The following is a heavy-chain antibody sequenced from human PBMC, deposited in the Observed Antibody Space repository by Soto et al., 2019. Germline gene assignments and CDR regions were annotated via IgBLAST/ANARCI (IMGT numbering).Heavy chain of an antibody. CDR1: GYTFTSYA. J-gene: IGHJ4*02. D-gene: IGHD3-22*01. V-gene: IGHV1-3*01. Sequence: ASVKVSCKASGYTFTSYAMHWVRQAPGQRLEWMGWINAGNGNTEYSQKFQGRVTITRDTSASTAYMELSSLRSEDTAVYYCAREPIFVFYYDSSGYYYVSDYWGQGTLVTVSS. CDR2: INAGNGNT. CDR3: AREPIFVFYYDSSGYYYVSDY.